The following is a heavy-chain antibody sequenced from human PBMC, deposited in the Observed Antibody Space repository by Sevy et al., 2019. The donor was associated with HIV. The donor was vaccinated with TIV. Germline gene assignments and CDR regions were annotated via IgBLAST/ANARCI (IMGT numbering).Heavy chain of an antibody. CDR3: ARPYCSGDDCYSELDY. V-gene: IGHV3-48*02. Sequence: GGSLRLSCAASGFNFRNYSMTWVRQAPGKGLDWVSYISSGSGTIHYADSVKDRFTISRDNDKNSLFLQMNSLRDEDTAIYYCARPYCSGDDCYSELDYWGQGILVTVSS. J-gene: IGHJ4*02. CDR1: GFNFRNYS. D-gene: IGHD2-15*01. CDR2: ISSGSGTI.